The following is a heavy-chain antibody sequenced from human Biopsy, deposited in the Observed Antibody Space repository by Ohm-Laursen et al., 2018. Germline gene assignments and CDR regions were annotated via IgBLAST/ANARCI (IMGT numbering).Heavy chain of an antibody. J-gene: IGHJ3*02. CDR2: INPSHGST. Sequence: GASVKVSCKTSGYTFTTYYIHWVRQAPGQGLQWMGLINPSHGSTGSAQKFEGRLTMTRDTSTSTFYMELSNLRSEDTAIYYCARATLDYYDSNGYGADAFDIWGQGTMVTVSS. D-gene: IGHD3-22*01. CDR1: GYTFTTYY. V-gene: IGHV1-46*01. CDR3: ARATLDYYDSNGYGADAFDI.